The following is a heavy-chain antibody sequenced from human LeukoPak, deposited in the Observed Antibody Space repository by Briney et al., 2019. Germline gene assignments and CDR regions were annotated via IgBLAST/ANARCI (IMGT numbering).Heavy chain of an antibody. J-gene: IGHJ4*02. CDR2: IYYSGST. CDR1: GGPISSYY. CDR3: ARTSGIAADFDY. D-gene: IGHD6-13*01. V-gene: IGHV4-59*01. Sequence: SETLSLTCTVSGGPISSYYWSWIRQPPGKGLVWVGYIYYSGSTNYNPSLKSRVTISVDTSKNQFSLKLSSVTAADTAVYYCARTSGIAADFDYWGQGTLVTVSS.